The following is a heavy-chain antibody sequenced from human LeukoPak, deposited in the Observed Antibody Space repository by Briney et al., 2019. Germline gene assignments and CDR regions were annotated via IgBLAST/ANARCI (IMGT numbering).Heavy chain of an antibody. CDR2: ISYDGSNK. J-gene: IGHJ6*04. V-gene: IGHV3-30*04. CDR1: GFTFSSYA. D-gene: IGHD3-10*01. CDR3: AREIGTGSYYNVYYYGMDV. Sequence: LPGRSLRLSCAASGFTFSSYAMHWVRQAPGKGLEWVAVISYDGSNKYYADSVKGRFTISRDNSKNTLYLQMNSQRAEDTAVYYCAREIGTGSYYNVYYYGMDVWGKGTTVTVSS.